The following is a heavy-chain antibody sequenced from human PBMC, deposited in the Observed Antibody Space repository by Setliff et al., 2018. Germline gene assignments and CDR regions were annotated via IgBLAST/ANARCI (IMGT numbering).Heavy chain of an antibody. CDR3: ARGIVVVPAALDV. Sequence: SWVRQPPGKGLEWVSVIYSGGSTYYTDSVKGRFTISRDNSKNTLYLQMNSLRAEDTAVYYCARGIVVVPAALDVWGKGTTVTVSS. J-gene: IGHJ6*04. V-gene: IGHV3-66*02. D-gene: IGHD2-2*01. CDR2: IYSGGST.